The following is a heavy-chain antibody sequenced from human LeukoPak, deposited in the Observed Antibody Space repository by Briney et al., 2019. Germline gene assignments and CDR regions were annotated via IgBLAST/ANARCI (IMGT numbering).Heavy chain of an antibody. Sequence: SETLSLTCTVSGGSISSYYWSWIRQPPGKGLEWIGNIYYSGSTNYNPSLKSRVTMSVDTSKNQFSLRLSSVTAADTAVYYCASVRRGFGEFSKYYSYYYMDVWGKGTTVTISS. CDR3: ASVRRGFGEFSKYYSYYYMDV. V-gene: IGHV4-59*08. J-gene: IGHJ6*03. D-gene: IGHD3-10*01. CDR2: IYYSGST. CDR1: GGSISSYY.